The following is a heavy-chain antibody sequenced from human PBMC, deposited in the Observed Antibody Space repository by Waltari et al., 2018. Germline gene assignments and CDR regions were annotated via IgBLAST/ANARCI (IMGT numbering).Heavy chain of an antibody. CDR1: GFTFSNAW. D-gene: IGHD4-17*01. V-gene: IGHV3-15*01. CDR2: IKSKTDGGKT. CDR3: TTYGDYAENFDY. J-gene: IGHJ4*02. Sequence: EVQLVEAGGGLVKPGGSLRLACAASGFTFSNAWMSWVRQAPGKGLESVGRIKSKTDGGKTDYAAPVMRRSTLSTDDSNNTVFVQMNSLITADTAVYYCTTYGDYAENFDYWGQGTLVTVSS.